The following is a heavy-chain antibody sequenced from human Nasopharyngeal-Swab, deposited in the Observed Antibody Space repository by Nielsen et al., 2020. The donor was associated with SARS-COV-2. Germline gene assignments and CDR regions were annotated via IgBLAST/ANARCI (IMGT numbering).Heavy chain of an antibody. CDR2: IWYDGSNK. D-gene: IGHD6-13*01. Sequence: GESLKISCAASGFTFSSYGMHWVRQAPGKGLEWVAVIWYDGSNKYYADSVKGRFTISRDNSKNTLYLQMNSLRAEDTAVYYCARDRGGSWYDHYYYYGMDVWGQGTTGTVSS. CDR3: ARDRGGSWYDHYYYYGMDV. V-gene: IGHV3-33*01. J-gene: IGHJ6*02. CDR1: GFTFSSYG.